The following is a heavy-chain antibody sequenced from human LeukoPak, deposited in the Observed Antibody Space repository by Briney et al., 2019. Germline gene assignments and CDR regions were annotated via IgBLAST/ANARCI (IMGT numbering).Heavy chain of an antibody. J-gene: IGHJ4*02. Sequence: SETLSLTCAVYGGSFSGYYWSWIRQPPGRGLEWIGEINHSGSTNYNPSLKSRVTISVDTSKNQFSLKLSSVTAADTAVYYCARSGWELLDFDYWGQGTLVTVSS. CDR3: ARSGWELLDFDY. CDR2: INHSGST. D-gene: IGHD1-26*01. V-gene: IGHV4-34*01. CDR1: GGSFSGYY.